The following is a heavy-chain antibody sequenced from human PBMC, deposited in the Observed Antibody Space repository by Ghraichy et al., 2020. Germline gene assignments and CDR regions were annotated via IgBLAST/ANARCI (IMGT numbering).Heavy chain of an antibody. CDR2: IYYSGST. Sequence: LETLSLTCTVSGGSISSYYWSWIRQPPGKGLEWIGYIYYSGSTNYNPSLKSRVTISVDTSKNQFSLKLSSVTAADTAVYYCARGGCSGGSCRAYYYGMDVWGQGTTVTVSS. CDR3: ARGGCSGGSCRAYYYGMDV. J-gene: IGHJ6*02. V-gene: IGHV4-59*01. D-gene: IGHD2-15*01. CDR1: GGSISSYY.